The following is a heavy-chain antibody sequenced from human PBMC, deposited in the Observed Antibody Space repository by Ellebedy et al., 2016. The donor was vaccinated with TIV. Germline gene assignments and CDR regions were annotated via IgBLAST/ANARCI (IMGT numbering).Heavy chain of an antibody. CDR2: IWHTGTS. D-gene: IGHD3-16*01. Sequence: MPSETLSLTCTVSGGSISSSSFNWGWIRQPPGKGLEWIGTIWHTGTSWYNTSLESRLTVSVHTSKNQFSLKLSSLSAADTALYYCVRGGGNAFDIWGQGTKVTVSS. J-gene: IGHJ3*02. CDR3: VRGGGNAFDI. V-gene: IGHV4-39*07. CDR1: GGSISSSSFN.